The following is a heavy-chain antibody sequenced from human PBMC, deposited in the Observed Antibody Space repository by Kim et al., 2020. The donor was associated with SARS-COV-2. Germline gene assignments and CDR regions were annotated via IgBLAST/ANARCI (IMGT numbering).Heavy chain of an antibody. CDR1: GFTFSSYW. CDR2: IKQDGSEK. Sequence: GGSLRLSCAASGFTFSSYWMSWVRQAPGKGLEWVANIKQDGSEKYYVDSVKGRFTISRDNAKNSLYLQMNSLRAEDTAVYYCARVITFGGVIRSPTYSLDVWGQGTTVTVSS. J-gene: IGHJ6*02. V-gene: IGHV3-7*01. CDR3: ARVITFGGVIRSPTYSLDV. D-gene: IGHD3-16*01.